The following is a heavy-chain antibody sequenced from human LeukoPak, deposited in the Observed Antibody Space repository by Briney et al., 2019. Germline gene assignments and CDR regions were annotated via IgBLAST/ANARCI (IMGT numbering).Heavy chain of an antibody. J-gene: IGHJ4*02. Sequence: GGSLRLSCAASGFTFSSNWMHWVRQAPGKGLVWVSRINEDGSTTNYADSVKGRSTIFRDNAKNTLYLQMNSLRAEDMAVYYCVRDLGGRSGHWGQGTLVTVSS. D-gene: IGHD1-26*01. V-gene: IGHV3-74*01. CDR3: VRDLGGRSGH. CDR1: GFTFSSNW. CDR2: INEDGSTT.